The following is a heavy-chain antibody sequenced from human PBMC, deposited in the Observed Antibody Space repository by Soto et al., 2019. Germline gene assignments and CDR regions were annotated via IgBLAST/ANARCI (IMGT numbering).Heavy chain of an antibody. CDR3: AKGLGGSGSYLRSY. CDR1: GFTFSSYG. J-gene: IGHJ4*02. CDR2: ISYDGSNK. D-gene: IGHD3-10*01. V-gene: IGHV3-30*18. Sequence: QVQLVESGGGVVQPGRSLRLSCAASGFTFSSYGMHWVRQAPGKGLEWVAVISYDGSNKYYADSVKGRFTISRDNSKNTLYLQMNSLRAEDTAVYYCAKGLGGSGSYLRSYWGQGTLVTVSS.